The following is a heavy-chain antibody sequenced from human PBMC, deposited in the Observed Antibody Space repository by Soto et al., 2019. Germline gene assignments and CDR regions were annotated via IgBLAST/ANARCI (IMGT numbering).Heavy chain of an antibody. CDR2: IRSKANSYAT. J-gene: IGHJ6*02. V-gene: IGHV3-73*01. Sequence: GGALRLSCGAPGVTFSGSAMHWGRPASGKGVEWVGRIRSKANSYATAYAASVKGRFTISRDDSKNTAYLQMNSLKTEDTAVYYCTTYYYDSSGYLPGYGMDVWGQGTTVTVSS. CDR3: TTYYYDSSGYLPGYGMDV. D-gene: IGHD3-22*01. CDR1: GVTFSGSA.